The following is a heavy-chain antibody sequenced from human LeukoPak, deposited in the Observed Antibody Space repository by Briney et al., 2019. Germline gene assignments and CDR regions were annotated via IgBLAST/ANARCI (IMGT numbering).Heavy chain of an antibody. CDR3: AKGALYSSSWYYFPSNYYYYYGMDV. CDR2: ISWNSGSI. V-gene: IGHV3-9*01. J-gene: IGHJ6*02. CDR1: GFTFDDYA. D-gene: IGHD6-13*01. Sequence: PGRSLRLSCAASGFTFDDYAMHWVRQAPGKGLEWVSGISWNSGSIGYADSVKGRFTISRDNAKNSLYLQMNSLRAEDTALYYCAKGALYSSSWYYFPSNYYYYYGMDVWGQGTTVTVSS.